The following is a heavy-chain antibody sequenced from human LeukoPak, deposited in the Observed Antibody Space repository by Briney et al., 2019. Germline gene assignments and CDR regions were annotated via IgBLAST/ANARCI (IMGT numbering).Heavy chain of an antibody. CDR2: INHSGST. Sequence: PSETLSLTCAVYGGSFSGYYWSWIRQPPGKGLEWIGEINHSGSTNYNPSLKSRVTISVDTSKNQFSLKLSSVTAADTAVYYCARGLIWTFDYWSQGTLVTVSS. CDR1: GGSFSGYY. CDR3: ARGLIWTFDY. J-gene: IGHJ4*02. V-gene: IGHV4-34*01. D-gene: IGHD2-21*01.